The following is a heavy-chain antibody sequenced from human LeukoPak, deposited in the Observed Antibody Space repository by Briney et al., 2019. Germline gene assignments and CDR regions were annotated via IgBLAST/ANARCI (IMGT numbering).Heavy chain of an antibody. J-gene: IGHJ4*02. CDR1: GYSITTVYW. CDR3: ARVGGNDSTGHYSVDY. D-gene: IGHD3-22*01. V-gene: IGHV4-38-2*01. CDR2: LHHSGIT. Sequence: PSETLPLTCAVSGYSITTVYWWGWIRQTPGRGLEWIGSLHHSGITSYNPSLKSRVTMSVDTSKNQFSLRLTSVTAADTAVYYCARVGGNDSTGHYSVDYWGQGTLVTVSS.